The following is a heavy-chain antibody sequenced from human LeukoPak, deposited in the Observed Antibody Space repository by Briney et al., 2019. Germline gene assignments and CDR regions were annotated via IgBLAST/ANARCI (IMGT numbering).Heavy chain of an antibody. CDR2: ISSSSSYI. CDR1: GFTVSSNS. J-gene: IGHJ5*02. CDR3: ARGEDWFDP. Sequence: GGSLRLSCTVSGFTVSSNSMNWVRQAPGKGLEWVSSISSSSSYIYYADSVKGRFTISRDNAKNSLYLQMNSLRAEDTAVYYCARGEDWFDPWGQGTLVTVSS. D-gene: IGHD1-26*01. V-gene: IGHV3-21*01.